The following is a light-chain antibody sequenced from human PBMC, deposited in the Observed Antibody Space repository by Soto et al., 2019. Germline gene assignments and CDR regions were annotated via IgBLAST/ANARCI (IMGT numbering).Light chain of an antibody. Sequence: QSVLTQPASLSGSPGQSITISCTGTSSDVGSYNRVSWYQQPPGTAPKVMIYEVSNRPSGVPDRFSGSKSGNTASLTISGLQAEDEADYYCSLYTSSSTYVFGTGTKVTVL. V-gene: IGLV2-18*01. CDR1: SSDVGSYNR. CDR3: SLYTSSSTYV. J-gene: IGLJ1*01. CDR2: EVS.